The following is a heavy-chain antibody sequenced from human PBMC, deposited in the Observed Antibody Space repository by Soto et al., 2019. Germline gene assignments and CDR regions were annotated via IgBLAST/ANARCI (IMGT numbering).Heavy chain of an antibody. CDR3: ARDISKYGMDV. V-gene: IGHV4-59*01. CDR2: IYYSGST. J-gene: IGHJ6*02. D-gene: IGHD1-20*01. CDR1: GGSISSYY. Sequence: SETLSLTCTVSGGSISSYYWSWIRQPPGKGLEWIGDIYYSGSTNYNPSLKSRVTISVDTSKNQFSLKVSSVTAADTAVYYCARDISKYGMDVWGQGTTVTVSS.